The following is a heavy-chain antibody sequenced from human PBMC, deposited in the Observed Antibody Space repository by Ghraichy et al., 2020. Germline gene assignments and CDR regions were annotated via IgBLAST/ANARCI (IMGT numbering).Heavy chain of an antibody. CDR1: GGSISGGTYY. CDR3: ARDNLSAAYYFDY. D-gene: IGHD6-25*01. CDR2: IYTSGST. J-gene: IGHJ4*02. V-gene: IGHV4-61*02. Sequence: SETLSLTCTVSGGSISGGTYYWRWIRQPAGKGLEWIGRIYTSGSTNYNPSLKSRVTISLDTSKNQFSLKLSSVTAADTAVYYCARDNLSAAYYFDYWGQGTLVTVSS.